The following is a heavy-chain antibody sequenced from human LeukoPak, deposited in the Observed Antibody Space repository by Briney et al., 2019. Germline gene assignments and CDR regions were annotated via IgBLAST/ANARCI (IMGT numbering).Heavy chain of an antibody. Sequence: PSETLSLTCTVCGGSVRSNIYYWNWIRQPPGKGLEWIGYIYYSGSTNYNPSLKSRVTISVDTSKNQFSLKLTSLTAADTAVYYCAREDSSGYLGYWGQGTLVTVSS. D-gene: IGHD3-22*01. CDR2: IYYSGST. CDR1: GGSVRSNIYY. CDR3: AREDSSGYLGY. J-gene: IGHJ4*02. V-gene: IGHV4-61*01.